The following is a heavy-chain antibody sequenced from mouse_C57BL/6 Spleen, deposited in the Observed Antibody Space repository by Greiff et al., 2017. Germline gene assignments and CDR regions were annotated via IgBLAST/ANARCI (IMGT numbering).Heavy chain of an antibody. J-gene: IGHJ3*01. CDR2: IDPETGGT. V-gene: IGHV1-15*01. CDR1: GYTFTDYE. CDR3: TRNGLAY. Sequence: VQLQQSGAELVRPGASVTLSCTASGYTFTDYEMHWVKQTPVHGLEWIGAIDPETGGTAYNQKFKGKAILTADKSSSTAYMELRSLTSEDSAVYYWTRNGLAYWGQGTLVTVSA.